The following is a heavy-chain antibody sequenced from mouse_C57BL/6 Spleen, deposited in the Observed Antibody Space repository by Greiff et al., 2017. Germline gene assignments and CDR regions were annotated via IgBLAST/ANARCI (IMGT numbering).Heavy chain of an antibody. D-gene: IGHD3-2*02. V-gene: IGHV7-4*01. Sequence: EVKVVESGGGLVQPGASLRLSCAASGFTFTDYYMSWVRQPPGKAPELLALIRNKANGYTTEYTASVKGRFTISRDNSQNILYLQMNTLRAEDSATYYCVKATSGHYAMDYWGQGTSVTVSS. J-gene: IGHJ4*01. CDR2: IRNKANGYTT. CDR3: VKATSGHYAMDY. CDR1: GFTFTDYY.